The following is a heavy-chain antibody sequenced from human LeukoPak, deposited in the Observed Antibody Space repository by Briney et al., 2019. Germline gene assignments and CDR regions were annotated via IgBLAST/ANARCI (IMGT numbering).Heavy chain of an antibody. Sequence: PGGSLRLSCAASGFTFSSYGMSWVRQAPGKGLEWVSAISGSGGSTYHADSVKGRFTISRDNSKNTLYLQMNSLRSEDTAVYFCARDSGFSGTQRGEYWGHGTLVTVSS. CDR1: GFTFSSYG. D-gene: IGHD3/OR15-3a*01. J-gene: IGHJ4*01. V-gene: IGHV3-23*01. CDR3: ARDSGFSGTQRGEY. CDR2: ISGSGGST.